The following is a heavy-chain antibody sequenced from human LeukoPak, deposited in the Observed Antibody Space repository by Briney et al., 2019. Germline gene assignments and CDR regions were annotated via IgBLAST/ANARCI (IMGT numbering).Heavy chain of an antibody. CDR1: GFTFSDYY. Sequence: PGGSLRLSCAASGFTFSDYYMSWIRQAPGKGLEWLSYISGDGSTMYYADSVKGRFTISRDNAKNSLGLQMNSLRAEDTAVYYCARDTRRDGYNYLSRIDYWGQGTLVTVSS. CDR2: ISGDGSTM. D-gene: IGHD5-24*01. V-gene: IGHV3-11*01. CDR3: ARDTRRDGYNYLSRIDY. J-gene: IGHJ4*02.